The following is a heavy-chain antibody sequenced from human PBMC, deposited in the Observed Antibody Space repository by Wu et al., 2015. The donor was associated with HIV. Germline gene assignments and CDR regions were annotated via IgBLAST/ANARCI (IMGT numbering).Heavy chain of an antibody. CDR3: ARGRGFAEWEGAHFDSTTMIVVVTFFYYMDV. Sequence: QVQLVQSGAEVKKPASSVKVSCKTSGGTFSNYAITWVRQAPGQGLEWMGGIIPMFATTNYGQKFQGRLTITADQSTGTAYMELSSLRPDDTAVYYCARGRGFAEWEGAHFDSTTMIVVVTFFYYMDVWGYEGPRSLSP. J-gene: IGHJ6*03. V-gene: IGHV1-69*12. CDR1: GGTFSNYA. CDR2: IIPMFATT. D-gene: IGHD3-22*01.